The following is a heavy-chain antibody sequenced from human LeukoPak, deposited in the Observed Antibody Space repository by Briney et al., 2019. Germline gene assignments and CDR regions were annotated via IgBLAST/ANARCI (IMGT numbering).Heavy chain of an antibody. V-gene: IGHV3-30*18. Sequence: QPGGSLRPSCAASGLTFRSYGMHWVRQAPGKGLEWVAVISYDGSNKFYADSVKGRFTISRDKFKNTLYLQMNSLRAEDTAVYYCAKDNRHWGGYYFDYWGQGTLVTVSS. CDR3: AKDNRHWGGYYFDY. J-gene: IGHJ4*01. CDR2: ISYDGSNK. CDR1: GLTFRSYG. D-gene: IGHD3-16*01.